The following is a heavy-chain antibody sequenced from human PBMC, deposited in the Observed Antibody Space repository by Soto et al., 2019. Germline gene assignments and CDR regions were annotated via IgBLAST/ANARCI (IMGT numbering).Heavy chain of an antibody. V-gene: IGHV1-18*01. CDR2: ISAYNGNT. CDR3: ARDSPPVDY. CDR1: GYTFTNYA. Sequence: QVQLVQSGAEVKKPGASVKVSCKASGYTFTNYAISWVRQAPGQGLEWMGWISAYNGNTNYAQKLRGRVTMTTDTSTSTASMELRSRRSDDTAVYYCARDSPPVDYWGQGTLVTVSS. J-gene: IGHJ4*02.